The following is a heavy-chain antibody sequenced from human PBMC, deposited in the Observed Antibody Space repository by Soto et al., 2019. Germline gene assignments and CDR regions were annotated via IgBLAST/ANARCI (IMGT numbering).Heavy chain of an antibody. CDR3: ARDYMAVVD. CDR1: GSSISSGSYY. Sequence: QVQLQESGPGLVKPSQTLSLTSTVSGSSISSGSYYWSWIRQHPGKGLEWIGYIYHSGSTYYNPSLKSRATISLDTSKNQFSLKLSSVTAADTAVYYCARDYMAVVDWGQGTLVTVSS. J-gene: IGHJ4*02. D-gene: IGHD2-15*01. V-gene: IGHV4-31*03. CDR2: IYHSGST.